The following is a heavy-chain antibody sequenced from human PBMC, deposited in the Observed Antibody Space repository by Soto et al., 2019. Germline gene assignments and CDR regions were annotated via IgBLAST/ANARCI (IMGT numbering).Heavy chain of an antibody. CDR3: ARDRGGYYDAFDI. D-gene: IGHD3-10*01. V-gene: IGHV1-46*01. J-gene: IGHJ3*02. CDR1: GYTFTSYY. CDR2: INPSGGST. Sequence: QVQLVQSGAEVKKPGASLKVSCKASGYTFTSYYIHWVRQAPGQGLEGMGIINPSGGSTTYAQRFQGRITMTRDTSRRKIYMELSSLRSEDTAVYYCARDRGGYYDAFDIWGQGTMVTVSS.